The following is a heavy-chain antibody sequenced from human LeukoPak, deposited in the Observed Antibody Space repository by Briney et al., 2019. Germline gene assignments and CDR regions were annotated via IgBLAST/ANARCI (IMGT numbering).Heavy chain of an antibody. Sequence: SETLSLTCTVSAGSISSSSYYWAWIRQPPGKGLEWIGSMCYSGSTNCNPSLKSRVTMSADTSKNKFFLKVSSVTATNTAVYYCARHASDSSGFYNYYGMDVWGQGTTVTVSS. CDR2: MCYSGST. V-gene: IGHV4-39*01. CDR1: AGSISSSSYY. J-gene: IGHJ6*02. CDR3: ARHASDSSGFYNYYGMDV. D-gene: IGHD3-22*01.